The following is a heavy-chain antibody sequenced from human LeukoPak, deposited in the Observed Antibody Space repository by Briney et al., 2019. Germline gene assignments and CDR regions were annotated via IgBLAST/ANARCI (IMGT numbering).Heavy chain of an antibody. D-gene: IGHD3-10*01. CDR2: IWYDGSNK. Sequence: GGSLRLSCAASGFTFSSYAMSWVRQAPGKGLEWVAVIWYDGSNKYYADSVKGRFTISRDNSKSTLYLQMNSLRPEDTAIYYCAREGYYGSGSPPSLYFDYWGQGTLVTVSS. CDR3: AREGYYGSGSPPSLYFDY. CDR1: GFTFSSYA. V-gene: IGHV3-33*08. J-gene: IGHJ4*02.